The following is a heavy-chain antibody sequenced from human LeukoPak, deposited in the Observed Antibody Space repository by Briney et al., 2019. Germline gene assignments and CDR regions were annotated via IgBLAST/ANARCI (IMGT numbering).Heavy chain of an antibody. D-gene: IGHD5-12*01. J-gene: IGHJ4*02. CDR2: IYTSGST. V-gene: IGHV4-4*07. Sequence: SETLSLTCTVSGDSISNYYWSWIRQPAGKGLEWIGRIYTSGSTNYNPSLKSRVTMSVDTSKNQFSLKLSSVTAADTAVYYCAREITLTGYKYGLGFNDWGQGTLVTVSS. CDR1: GDSISNYY. CDR3: AREITLTGYKYGLGFND.